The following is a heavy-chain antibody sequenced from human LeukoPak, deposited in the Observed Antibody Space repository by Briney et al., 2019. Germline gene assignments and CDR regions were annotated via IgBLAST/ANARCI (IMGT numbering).Heavy chain of an antibody. D-gene: IGHD3-10*01. V-gene: IGHV3-23*01. Sequence: GGSLRLSCAASGFTFSSYGMNWVRQAPGKGLEWVSAISGSGGSTYYADSVKGRFTISRDNSKNTLYLQMNSLRAEDTAVYYCAKGRITMVRGVMAYFDYWGQGTLVTVSS. J-gene: IGHJ4*02. CDR2: ISGSGGST. CDR3: AKGRITMVRGVMAYFDY. CDR1: GFTFSSYG.